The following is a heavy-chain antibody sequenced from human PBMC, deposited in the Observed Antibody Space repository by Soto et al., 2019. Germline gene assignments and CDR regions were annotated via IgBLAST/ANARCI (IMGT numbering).Heavy chain of an antibody. CDR2: IWYDGSNK. V-gene: IGHV3-33*01. CDR3: ARGDYYDRSGSTYGMDV. D-gene: IGHD3-22*01. J-gene: IGHJ6*02. Sequence: QVQLVESGGGVVQPGRSLRLSCAASGFIFSSYGMHWVRQAPGKGLEWVAVIWYDGSNKYYADSVKGRFTISRDNSKNTLYLQMNSLRAEDTAVYYCARGDYYDRSGSTYGMDVWGQGTTVTVSS. CDR1: GFIFSSYG.